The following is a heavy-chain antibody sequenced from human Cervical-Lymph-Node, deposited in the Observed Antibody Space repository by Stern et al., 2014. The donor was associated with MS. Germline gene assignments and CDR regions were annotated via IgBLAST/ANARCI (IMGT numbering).Heavy chain of an antibody. V-gene: IGHV1-18*01. J-gene: IGHJ6*02. CDR3: ARDQGGWSYYGMDV. D-gene: IGHD6-19*01. CDR1: GYTFSSYG. CDR2: ISAYDGNT. Sequence: VQLVESGAEVKKPGASVRVSCKASGYTFSSYGISWVRQAPGQGLEWMGWISAYDGNTNYAQKLQGRVTMTTDTSTSTVYMELRSLRSDDTAVYFCARDQGGWSYYGMDVWGQGTTVTVSS.